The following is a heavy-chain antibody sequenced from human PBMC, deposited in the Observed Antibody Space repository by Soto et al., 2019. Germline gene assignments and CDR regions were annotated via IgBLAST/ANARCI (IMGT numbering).Heavy chain of an antibody. J-gene: IGHJ2*01. Sequence: QVQLVQSGAEVKKPGSSVKVSCKASGGTFSSYAISWVRQAPGQGLVWMGGIIPIFGTANYAQKFQGRVTITADESTSTAYMEQSSLRSEDTAVYYCARGGGGYYPIHWYFDLWGRGTLVTVSS. D-gene: IGHD3-22*01. CDR3: ARGGGGYYPIHWYFDL. CDR1: GGTFSSYA. V-gene: IGHV1-69*12. CDR2: IIPIFGTA.